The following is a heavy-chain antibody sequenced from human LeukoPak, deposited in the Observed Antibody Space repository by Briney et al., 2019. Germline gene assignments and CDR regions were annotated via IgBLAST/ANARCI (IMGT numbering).Heavy chain of an antibody. J-gene: IGHJ5*02. CDR2: IRSKANSYAT. V-gene: IGHV3-73*01. Sequence: GGSLRLSCAASGFTFSGSAMHWVRQASGKGLEWVGRIRSKANSYATAYAASVKGRFTISRDDSKNTAYLQMNSLKTEDTAVYYCARDHFGLTYNWFDPWGQGTLVTVSS. D-gene: IGHD3-10*01. CDR1: GFTFSGSA. CDR3: ARDHFGLTYNWFDP.